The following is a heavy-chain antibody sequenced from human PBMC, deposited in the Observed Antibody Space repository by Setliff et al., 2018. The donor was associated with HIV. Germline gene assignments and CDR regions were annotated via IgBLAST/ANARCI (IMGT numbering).Heavy chain of an antibody. Sequence: ASVKVSCKASRYTFSSYYLHWMRQAPGQGLEWMGWISAYNGNTNYAQKLQGRVTITRDTSASTAYMELSSLRSEDTAVYYCAREYGPYPYYFDYWGQGTLVTVSS. V-gene: IGHV1-18*04. CDR1: RYTFSSYY. J-gene: IGHJ4*02. CDR3: AREYGPYPYYFDY. D-gene: IGHD3-10*01. CDR2: ISAYNGNT.